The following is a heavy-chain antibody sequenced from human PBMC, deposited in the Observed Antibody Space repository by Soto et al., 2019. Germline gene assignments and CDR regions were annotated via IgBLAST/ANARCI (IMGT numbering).Heavy chain of an antibody. CDR2: INPSGGST. J-gene: IGHJ6*02. CDR1: GYTFTSYY. D-gene: IGHD4-4*01. Sequence: GASVKVSCKASGYTFTSYYMHWVRQAPGQGLEWMGIINPSGGSTSYAQKFQGRVTMTRDTSTSTVYMELSSLRSEDTAVYYCASQITTGGDYYGMDVWGQGTTVTVSS. V-gene: IGHV1-46*01. CDR3: ASQITTGGDYYGMDV.